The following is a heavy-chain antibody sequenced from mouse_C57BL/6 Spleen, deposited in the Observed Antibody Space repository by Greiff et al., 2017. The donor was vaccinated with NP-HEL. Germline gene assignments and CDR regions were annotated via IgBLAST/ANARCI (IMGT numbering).Heavy chain of an antibody. CDR1: GYTFTSYG. D-gene: IGHD2-4*01. Sequence: VKLQESGAELARPGASVKLSCKASGYTFTSYGISWVKQRTGQGLEWIGEIYPRSGNTYYNEKFKGKATLTADKSSSTAYMELRSLTSEDSAVYFCARGGDYGRLMDYWGQGTSVTVSS. J-gene: IGHJ4*01. CDR2: IYPRSGNT. V-gene: IGHV1-81*01. CDR3: ARGGDYGRLMDY.